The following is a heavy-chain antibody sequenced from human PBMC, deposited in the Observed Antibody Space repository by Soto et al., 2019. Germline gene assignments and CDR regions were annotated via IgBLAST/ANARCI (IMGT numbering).Heavy chain of an antibody. J-gene: IGHJ4*02. D-gene: IGHD6-19*01. CDR2: IGTSGTI. CDR3: ARLRSGWLTYFDY. Sequence: VQLVESGGGLVQPGGSLRLSCAASGFTFNIFTMNWVRQAPGRGLEWVSYIGTSGTIYYAESVRGRFTISRDDAENSVYLQMNRLRAEDTAVYYCARLRSGWLTYFDYWGQGILVTVSS. CDR1: GFTFNIFT. V-gene: IGHV3-48*01.